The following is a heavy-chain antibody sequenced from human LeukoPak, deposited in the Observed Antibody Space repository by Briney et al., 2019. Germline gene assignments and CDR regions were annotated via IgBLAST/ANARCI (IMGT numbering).Heavy chain of an antibody. Sequence: SETLSLTCAVSGYSISSGYYWGWIRQPPGKGLEWIGSTYHSGGTYYNPSHKSRITISVDTSKNQFSLKLPSVTAADTAVYYCARQRGSGTYSAYYFDSWGQGTLVTVSS. CDR1: GYSISSGYY. J-gene: IGHJ4*02. V-gene: IGHV4-38-2*01. CDR2: TYHSGGT. CDR3: ARQRGSGTYSAYYFDS. D-gene: IGHD3-10*01.